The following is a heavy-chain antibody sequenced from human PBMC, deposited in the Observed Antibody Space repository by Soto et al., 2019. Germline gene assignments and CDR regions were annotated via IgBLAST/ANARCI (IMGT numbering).Heavy chain of an antibody. CDR2: ISAYNGNT. CDR3: ARGGYFDWLLGSDAFDI. D-gene: IGHD3-9*01. V-gene: IGHV1-18*01. CDR1: GYTFTSYG. J-gene: IGHJ3*02. Sequence: ASVKVACKASGYTFTSYGISWVRQAPGQGLEWMGWISAYNGNTNYAQKLQGRVTMTTDTSTSTAYMELRSLRSDDTAVYYCARGGYFDWLLGSDAFDIWGQGTMVTVSS.